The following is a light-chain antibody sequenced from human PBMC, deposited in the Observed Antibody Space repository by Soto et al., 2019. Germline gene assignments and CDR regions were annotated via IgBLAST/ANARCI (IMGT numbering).Light chain of an antibody. CDR1: QDIRSW. V-gene: IGKV1D-16*01. Sequence: DIQMTQSPSYVSASVGDRVSITCRASQDIRSWLAWYQQRPGKAPKLLIYAATILQSGVPSRFSGSGSGSEFTLTISSLQPDDFATYYCQQYNSYSPTFGQGTKVDIK. CDR3: QQYNSYSPT. CDR2: AAT. J-gene: IGKJ1*01.